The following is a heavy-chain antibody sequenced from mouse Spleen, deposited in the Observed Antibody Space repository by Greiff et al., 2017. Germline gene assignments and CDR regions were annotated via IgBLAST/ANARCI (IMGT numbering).Heavy chain of an antibody. V-gene: IGHV1S81*02. D-gene: IGHD1-1*01. Sequence: QVQLLQPGAELVKPGASVKLSCKASGYTFTSYWMHWVKQSPGQGLEWIGEINPSNGRTNYNETFKSKVTLTVDKSYSTAYMQLRSLNSEDSAVYYCARGSCYYGSRCLAYWGQGTLVTVSA. CDR2: INPSNGRT. CDR1: GYTFTSYW. CDR3: ARGSCYYGSRCLAY. J-gene: IGHJ3*01.